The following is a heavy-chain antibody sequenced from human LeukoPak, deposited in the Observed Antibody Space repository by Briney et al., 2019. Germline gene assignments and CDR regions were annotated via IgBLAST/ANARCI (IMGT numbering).Heavy chain of an antibody. CDR1: GYSFTSYW. J-gene: IGHJ3*02. Sequence: GESLKISCKGSGYSFTSYWIGWVRQMPGKGLEWMGIIYPGDSDTRYSPSFQGQVTISADKSITTAYLQWSSLKASDIAMYYCARQAPYYPHIPGNDAFDIWGQGTMVTVSS. CDR3: ARQAPYYPHIPGNDAFDI. D-gene: IGHD3-10*01. V-gene: IGHV5-51*01. CDR2: IYPGDSDT.